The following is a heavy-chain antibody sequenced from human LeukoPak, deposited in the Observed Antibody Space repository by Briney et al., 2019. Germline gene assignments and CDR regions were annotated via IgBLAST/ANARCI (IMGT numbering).Heavy chain of an antibody. CDR1: GFTFSSYG. D-gene: IGHD3-9*01. CDR3: AKDMTELRYFDWSGEYDY. V-gene: IGHV3-23*01. CDR2: ISGSGGST. Sequence: GGSLRLSCASSGFTFSSYGMSWVRQAPGKGLEWVSAISGSGGSTYYAASVKGRFTISRDNSKNTLYLQMNSLRAEDTAVYYCAKDMTELRYFDWSGEYDYWGQGTLVTVSS. J-gene: IGHJ4*02.